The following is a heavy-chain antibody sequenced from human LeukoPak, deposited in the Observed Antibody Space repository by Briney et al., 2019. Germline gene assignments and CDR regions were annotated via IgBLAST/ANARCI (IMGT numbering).Heavy chain of an antibody. CDR1: GFISRDYP. CDR2: ISYDGNNE. Sequence: GGSLRLSCAASGFISRDYPMSWVRQTPDKRLEWVAAISYDGNNENYAESVKGRFTVSRDTSKNTLYLQMNSLRAEDTAVYYCAKDLTPITIFGVAHGYWGQGTLVTVSS. J-gene: IGHJ4*02. V-gene: IGHV3-30*04. CDR3: AKDLTPITIFGVAHGY. D-gene: IGHD3-3*01.